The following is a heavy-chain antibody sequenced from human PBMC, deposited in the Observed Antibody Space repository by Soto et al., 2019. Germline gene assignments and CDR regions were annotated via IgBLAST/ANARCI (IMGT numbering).Heavy chain of an antibody. CDR1: GYIFTAYG. Sequence: ASVKVSCKTSGYIFTAYGLAWLRQAPGQRPEWMGWVSTNDDRTNYAQKFQGRVTMTTDRSTTTTFMELRSRRPDDTAVYYCARELNTESSAYYSFVFWGQGTLVTVSS. CDR3: ARELNTESSAYYSFVF. V-gene: IGHV1-18*01. J-gene: IGHJ4*02. D-gene: IGHD3-22*01. CDR2: VSTNDDRT.